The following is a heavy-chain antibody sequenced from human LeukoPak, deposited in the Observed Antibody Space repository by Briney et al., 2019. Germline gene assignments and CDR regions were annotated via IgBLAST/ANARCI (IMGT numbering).Heavy chain of an antibody. Sequence: GGSQRLSCAASGFTFSSYWMHWVRQATGKGLVWVSRINSDGSSITYADSVKGRFTISRDNAKNTLYLQMNSLRVEDTAVYYCAREGRVSGYDFDCWGQGTLVTVSS. D-gene: IGHD5-12*01. CDR2: INSDGSSI. V-gene: IGHV3-74*03. CDR1: GFTFSSYW. CDR3: AREGRVSGYDFDC. J-gene: IGHJ4*02.